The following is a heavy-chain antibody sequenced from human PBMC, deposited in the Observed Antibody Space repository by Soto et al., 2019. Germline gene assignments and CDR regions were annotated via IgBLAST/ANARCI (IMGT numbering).Heavy chain of an antibody. Sequence: PGGSLRLSCAASGFTFSSYTMNWLRQAPGKGLEWVSYISNSSSTIYYADFVKGRFTFSRDYAKNLLYLQMNSLRAEDTAVYYCARDLVVVPAAIKSKDYYYYGMDVWGQGT. CDR1: GFTFSSYT. D-gene: IGHD2-2*02. J-gene: IGHJ6*02. CDR2: ISNSSSTI. V-gene: IGHV3-48*01. CDR3: ARDLVVVPAAIKSKDYYYYGMDV.